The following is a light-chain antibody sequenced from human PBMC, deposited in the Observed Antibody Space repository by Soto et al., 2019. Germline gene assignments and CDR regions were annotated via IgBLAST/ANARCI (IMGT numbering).Light chain of an antibody. V-gene: IGLV2-11*01. J-gene: IGLJ1*01. CDR2: DVS. Sequence: QSALTQPRSVSGSPGQSVSISCTGTSSDVGRYSYVSWYQQHPGKAPKLMIYDVSERPSGVPDRFSGSKSGNTASLTISGPQAEDEADYYCCSYAGTYTGVFGTGTKLTVL. CDR3: CSYAGTYTGV. CDR1: SSDVGRYSY.